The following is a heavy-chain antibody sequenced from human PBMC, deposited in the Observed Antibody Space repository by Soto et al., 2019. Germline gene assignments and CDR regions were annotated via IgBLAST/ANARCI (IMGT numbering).Heavy chain of an antibody. V-gene: IGHV3-30*18. J-gene: IGHJ5*02. D-gene: IGHD2-8*01. Sequence: GGSLRLSCAASGFTFSRYGMHWVRQAPGKGLEWVAVISYDGSNKYYVDSVKGRFTISRDNSKNTLYLQMNSLRADDTAVYYCAKAGGKVSTPFDPWGQGTLVTVSS. CDR2: ISYDGSNK. CDR1: GFTFSRYG. CDR3: AKAGGKVSTPFDP.